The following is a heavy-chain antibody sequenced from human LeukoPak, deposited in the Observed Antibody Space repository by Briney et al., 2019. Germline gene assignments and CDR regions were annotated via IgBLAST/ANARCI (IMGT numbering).Heavy chain of an antibody. D-gene: IGHD2-21*02. V-gene: IGHV3-23*01. CDR3: VGDPLFDY. Sequence: PGGSLRLSCAASGFTFSNYAMSWVRQAPGKGLEWLSAISGSGYSTYYADSVKGRFTISRDNSKNTLYLEMNSLRAEDTAVYYCVGDPLFDYWGQGTLVTVSS. CDR2: ISGSGYST. J-gene: IGHJ4*02. CDR1: GFTFSNYA.